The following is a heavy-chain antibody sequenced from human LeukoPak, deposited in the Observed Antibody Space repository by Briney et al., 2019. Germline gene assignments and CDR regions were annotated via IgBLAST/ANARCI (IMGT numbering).Heavy chain of an antibody. CDR2: INHSGST. CDR1: GGSFSGYY. V-gene: IGHV4-34*01. Sequence: PSETLSLTCAVYGGSFSGYYWSWVRQPPGKGLEWIGEINHSGSTNYNPSLKSRVTISVDTSKNQFSLKLSSVTAADTAVYYCARVVVYYYYYYMDVWGKGTTVTVSS. CDR3: ARVVVYYYYYYMDV. D-gene: IGHD2-21*01. J-gene: IGHJ6*03.